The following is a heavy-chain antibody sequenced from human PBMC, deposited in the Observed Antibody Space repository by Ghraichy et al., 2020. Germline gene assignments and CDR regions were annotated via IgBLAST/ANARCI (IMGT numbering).Heavy chain of an antibody. CDR1: GGSISSYY. CDR2: IYYSGST. V-gene: IGHV4-59*01. J-gene: IGHJ2*01. Sequence: SETLSLTCTVSGGSISSYYWSWIRQPPGKGLEWIGYIYYSGSTNYNPSLKSRVTISVDTSKNQFSLKLSSVTAADTAVYYCARAFQGYCSGGSCTYWYLDLWGRGTLVTVS. CDR3: ARAFQGYCSGGSCTYWYLDL. D-gene: IGHD2-15*01.